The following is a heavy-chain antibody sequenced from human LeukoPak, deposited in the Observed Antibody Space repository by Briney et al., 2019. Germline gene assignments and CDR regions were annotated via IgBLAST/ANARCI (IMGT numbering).Heavy chain of an antibody. CDR1: GYTFTGYY. CDR3: ARDRRGIESITMIVATPWFDP. J-gene: IGHJ5*02. Sequence: ASVKVSCKASGYTFTGYYMHWVRQAPGQGLEWMGWINPNSGGTNYAQKFQGRVTMTRDTSISTAYMELSRLRSDDTAVYYCARDRRGIESITMIVATPWFDPWGQGTLVTVSS. D-gene: IGHD3-22*01. V-gene: IGHV1-2*02. CDR2: INPNSGGT.